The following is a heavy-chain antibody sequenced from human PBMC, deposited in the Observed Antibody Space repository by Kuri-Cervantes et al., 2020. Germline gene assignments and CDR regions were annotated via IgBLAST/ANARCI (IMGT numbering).Heavy chain of an antibody. V-gene: IGHV4-34*01. CDR3: ARSWSSSYYSDS. J-gene: IGHJ4*02. CDR1: GGSFSGYY. D-gene: IGHD6-19*01. Sequence: SETLSLTCAVYGGSFSGYYWSWIRQPPGKGLEWIGEINHSGSTNYNPSLKSRVTISVDTSKNQFSLKLDSVSAADTAVYYCARSWSSSYYSDSWGQGALVTVSS. CDR2: INHSGST.